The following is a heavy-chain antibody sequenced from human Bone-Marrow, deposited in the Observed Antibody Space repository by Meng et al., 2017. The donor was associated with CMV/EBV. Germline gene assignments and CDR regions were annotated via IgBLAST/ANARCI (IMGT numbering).Heavy chain of an antibody. J-gene: IGHJ4*01. V-gene: IGHV3-48*03. CDR3: AKDRVPYDSSTYYFH. CDR2: ISSSGSTI. Sequence: GESLEISCASSGFTFSSYEMNWVRHAPGKGLEWVSYISSSGSTIYYADSVKGRFTISRDNAKNSLYLQMNSLRAEDTAVYYCAKDRVPYDSSTYYFHWGQGTLVTVYS. D-gene: IGHD3-22*01. CDR1: GFTFSSYE.